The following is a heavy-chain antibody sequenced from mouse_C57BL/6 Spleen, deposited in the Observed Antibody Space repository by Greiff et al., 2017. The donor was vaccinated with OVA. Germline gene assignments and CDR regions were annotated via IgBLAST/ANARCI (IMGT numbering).Heavy chain of an antibody. CDR1: GYTFTSYW. D-gene: IGHD1-1*01. CDR2: IDPSDSDT. V-gene: IGHV1-52*01. J-gene: IGHJ3*01. CDR3: ARAVYYGSSFAY. Sequence: QVQLLQPGAELVRPGSSVKLSCKASGYTFTSYWMYWVKQRPIQGLEWIGNIDPSDSDTHYNQKLKDKATLTVDRSSSTAYMQLSSLASEDSAVYDCARAVYYGSSFAYWGQGTLVTVSA.